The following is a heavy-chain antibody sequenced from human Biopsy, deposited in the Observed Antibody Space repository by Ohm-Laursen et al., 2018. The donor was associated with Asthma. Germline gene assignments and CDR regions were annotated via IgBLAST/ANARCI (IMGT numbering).Heavy chain of an antibody. J-gene: IGHJ4*02. D-gene: IGHD2-8*02. V-gene: IGHV3-11*01. CDR3: ASECTVATCPLAY. Sequence: SLRLSCAASGFTFGDYWMSWIRQAPGKGLEWVSYISSSGGTIYYADSVKGRFTISRDNAQNSQFLQMTSLGAEDTAVYYCASECTVATCPLAYWGQGALVTVSS. CDR1: GFTFGDYW. CDR2: ISSSGGTI.